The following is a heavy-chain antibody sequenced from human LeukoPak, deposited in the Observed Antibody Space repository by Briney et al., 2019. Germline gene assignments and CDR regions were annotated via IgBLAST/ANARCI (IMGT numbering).Heavy chain of an antibody. J-gene: IGHJ4*02. CDR2: INPNSGGT. CDR1: GYTFTSYY. V-gene: IGHV1-2*02. CDR3: AREMLIKRYNWNDRYKPFDY. Sequence: GASVKVSCKASGYTFTSYYMHWVRQAPGQGLEWMGWINPNSGGTNYAQKFQGRVTMTRDTSICTAYMELSRLRSDDTAVYYCAREMLIKRYNWNDRYKPFDYWGQGTLVTVSS. D-gene: IGHD1-1*01.